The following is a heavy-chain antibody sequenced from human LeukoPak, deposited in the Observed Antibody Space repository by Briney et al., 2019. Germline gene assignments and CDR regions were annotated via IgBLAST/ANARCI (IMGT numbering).Heavy chain of an antibody. CDR3: ARGLAGSEAQIDD. J-gene: IGHJ4*02. CDR1: GYTFTGYY. Sequence: GASVTVSCKVSGYTFTGYYMHWVRQAPGQGLEWMGWINPNSGGRTYAQRFQGRVTMTRDTSISTAYMELSSLISDDTAVYYCARGLAGSEAQIDDWGQGTLVTVSS. CDR2: INPNSGGR. V-gene: IGHV1-2*02. D-gene: IGHD6-19*01.